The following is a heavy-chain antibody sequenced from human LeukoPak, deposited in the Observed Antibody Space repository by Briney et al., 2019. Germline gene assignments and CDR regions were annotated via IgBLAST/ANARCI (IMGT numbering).Heavy chain of an antibody. V-gene: IGHV4-61*02. CDR1: GDSISSGDYY. CDR3: ARVVVAGSRYFDY. J-gene: IGHJ4*02. D-gene: IGHD6-19*01. Sequence: SETLSLTCTVSGDSISSGDYYWSWIRQPAGKGLEWIGRISSSGSTNYNPSLKSRVTISVDTSKNQFSLKLSSVTAADTAVYYCARVVVAGSRYFDYWGQGTLVTVSS. CDR2: ISSSGST.